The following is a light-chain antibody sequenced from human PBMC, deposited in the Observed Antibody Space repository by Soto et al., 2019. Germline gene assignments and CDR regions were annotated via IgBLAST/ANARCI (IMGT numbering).Light chain of an antibody. CDR1: ISDIGTYNL. CDR3: SSYTKTSPAYV. CDR2: EVS. V-gene: IGLV2-14*01. J-gene: IGLJ1*01. Sequence: QSVRTQPASVSGSPGQSITISCTGSISDIGTYNLVSWYQQQPGKAPRLVIYEVSGRPSGVSVRFSGSKSGNTASLTISGLQVDAEGAYYCSSYTKTSPAYVFGTGTKVTVL.